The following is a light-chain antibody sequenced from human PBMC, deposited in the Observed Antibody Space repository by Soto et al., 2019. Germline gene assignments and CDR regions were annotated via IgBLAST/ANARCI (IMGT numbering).Light chain of an antibody. V-gene: IGKV1-5*01. CDR1: QSFNNW. CDR3: QQYNDYTWT. J-gene: IGKJ1*01. Sequence: DRQTPQSPSTLSASVGDGVTITCRASQSFNNWLAWYQQKPGKAPKLLIYDASSLESGVPSRFSGSGSGTEFTLTISSLQPDDFATYYCQQYNDYTWTFGQGTKVDIK. CDR2: DAS.